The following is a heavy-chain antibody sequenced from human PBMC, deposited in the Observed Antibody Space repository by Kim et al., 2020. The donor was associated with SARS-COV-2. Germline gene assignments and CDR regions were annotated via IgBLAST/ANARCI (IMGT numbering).Heavy chain of an antibody. Sequence: ASVKVSCKASGYSFTDYYIHWVRQGPGQGFEWMGRINPSSGGTDYAQKFQGWVTLTRDTSISTVYMELNRLISNDTAVYYCARLGVIATRPGYWFDPWGQGTLVTVSS. CDR1: GYSFTDYY. V-gene: IGHV1-2*04. CDR2: INPSSGGT. J-gene: IGHJ5*02. CDR3: ARLGVIATRPGYWFDP. D-gene: IGHD6-6*01.